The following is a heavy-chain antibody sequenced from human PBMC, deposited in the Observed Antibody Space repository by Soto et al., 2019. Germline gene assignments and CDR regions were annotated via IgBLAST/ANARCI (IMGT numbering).Heavy chain of an antibody. V-gene: IGHV4-31*03. J-gene: IGHJ3*02. CDR3: ARVGGYSYGYAFDI. CDR1: GGSISSGGYY. D-gene: IGHD5-18*01. Sequence: QVQLQESGPELVKPSQTLSLTCTVSGGSISSGGYYWSWIRQHPGKGLEWIGYIYYSGSTYYNPSLKSRVTXXVXTXXNQFSLKLSSVTAADTAVYYCARVGGYSYGYAFDIWGQGTMVTVSS. CDR2: IYYSGST.